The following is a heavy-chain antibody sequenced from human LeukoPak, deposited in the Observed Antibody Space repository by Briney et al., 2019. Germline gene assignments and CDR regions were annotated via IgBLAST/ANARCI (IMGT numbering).Heavy chain of an antibody. CDR2: IYYSGST. Sequence: SETLSLTCTVSGGSISSSSYYWGWIRQPPGTGLEWIGSIYYSGSTYYNPSLKSRVTISVDTSKNQFSLKLSSVTAADTAVYYCARELWFAQNFDYWGQGTLVTVSS. D-gene: IGHD3-10*01. CDR1: GGSISSSSYY. CDR3: ARELWFAQNFDY. V-gene: IGHV4-39*07. J-gene: IGHJ4*02.